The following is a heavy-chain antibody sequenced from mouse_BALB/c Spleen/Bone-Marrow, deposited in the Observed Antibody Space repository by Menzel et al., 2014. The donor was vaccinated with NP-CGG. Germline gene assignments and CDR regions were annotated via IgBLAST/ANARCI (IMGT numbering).Heavy chain of an antibody. J-gene: IGHJ2*01. CDR1: GYAFTNYN. CDR3: ARLGTTAVPDY. D-gene: IGHD1-1*01. Sequence: VQLQQPGPEPVKPGASVKVSCKASGYAFTNYNMYWVKQSHGKSLEWIGYNDPYSGGTNYNQKFKGKATLTVDKSSSTAYMHLNSLTSEDSAVYYCARLGTTAVPDYWGQGTTHTVSS. CDR2: NDPYSGGT. V-gene: IGHV1S135*01.